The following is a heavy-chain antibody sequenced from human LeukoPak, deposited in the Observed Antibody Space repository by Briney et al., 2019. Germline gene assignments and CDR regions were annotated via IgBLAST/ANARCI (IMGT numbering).Heavy chain of an antibody. Sequence: PSETLSLTCTVSDGSISSYYWSWIRQPPGKGLEWIGEINHSGSTNYNPSLKSRVTISVDTSKNQFSLKLSSVTAADTAVYYCARITFTIFGVVEDYWGQGTLVTVSS. CDR3: ARITFTIFGVVEDY. V-gene: IGHV4-34*01. D-gene: IGHD3-3*01. J-gene: IGHJ4*02. CDR1: DGSISSYY. CDR2: INHSGST.